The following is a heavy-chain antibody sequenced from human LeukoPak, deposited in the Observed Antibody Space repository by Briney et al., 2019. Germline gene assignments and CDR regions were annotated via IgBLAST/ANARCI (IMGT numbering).Heavy chain of an antibody. V-gene: IGHV3-7*04. CDR2: IKQDGSEK. CDR3: ARDYMYYYGSGTYIPIFDY. D-gene: IGHD3-10*01. J-gene: IGHJ4*02. Sequence: GGSLRLSCAASGFTFITYYMSWVRQAPGKGLEWVADIKQDGSEKYYVDSVEGRFTISRDNAKNSLYLQMNSLRAEDTAVYYCARDYMYYYGSGTYIPIFDYWGQGTLVTVSS. CDR1: GFTFITYY.